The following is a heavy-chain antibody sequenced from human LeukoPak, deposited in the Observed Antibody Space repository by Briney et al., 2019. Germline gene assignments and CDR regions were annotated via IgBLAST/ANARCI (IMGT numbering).Heavy chain of an antibody. CDR1: GGSISSGGYY. J-gene: IGHJ4*02. CDR2: IYYSGST. Sequence: SQTLSLTCTVSGGSISSGGYYWSWIRQHPGKGLEWIGYIYYSGSTYYNPSLKSRVTISVDTFKNQFSLKLSSVTAADTAVYYCARVRVSGLLDTAMVVFDYWGQGTLVTVSS. CDR3: ARVRVSGLLDTAMVVFDY. V-gene: IGHV4-31*03. D-gene: IGHD5-18*01.